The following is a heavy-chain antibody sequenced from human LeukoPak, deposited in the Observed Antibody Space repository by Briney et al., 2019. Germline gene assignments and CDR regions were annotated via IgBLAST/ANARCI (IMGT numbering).Heavy chain of an antibody. CDR1: GFTFSSYS. V-gene: IGHV3-48*04. CDR3: ARGGGSCDY. D-gene: IGHD2-15*01. Sequence: PGGSLRLSCAASGFTFSSYSMNWVRQAPGKGLEWVSYISSSSSTIYYADSVKGRFTISRDNAKNSLYLQMNSLRAEDTAVYYCARGGGSCDYWGQGTLVTVSS. CDR2: ISSSSSTI. J-gene: IGHJ4*02.